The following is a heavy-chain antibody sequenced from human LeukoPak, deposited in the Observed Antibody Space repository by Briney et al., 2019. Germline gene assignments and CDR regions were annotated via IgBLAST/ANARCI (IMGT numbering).Heavy chain of an antibody. CDR1: GYTFTSYG. CDR3: ARDRGRVRGRYCSGGSCYYLIGMDV. D-gene: IGHD2-15*01. V-gene: IGHV1-18*01. Sequence: ASVKVSCKASGYTFTSYGISWVRQAPGQGLEWMGWISAYNGNTNYAQKLQGRVTMTPDTSTSTAYMELRSLRSDDTAVYYCARDRGRVRGRYCSGGSCYYLIGMDVWGQGTTVTVSS. CDR2: ISAYNGNT. J-gene: IGHJ6*02.